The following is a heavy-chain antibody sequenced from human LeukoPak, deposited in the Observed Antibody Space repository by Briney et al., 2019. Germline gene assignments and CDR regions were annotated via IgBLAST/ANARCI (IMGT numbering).Heavy chain of an antibody. V-gene: IGHV3-21*01. D-gene: IGHD3-10*01. Sequence: VESGGGLAKPGGSLRLSCAASGFTFSSYSMNWVRQAPGEGLEWVSSISSSSSYIYYADTVKGRFTISRDNAKNSVYLQMNSLRAEDTAVYYCARDHYGSGSAFDIWGQGTMVTVSS. J-gene: IGHJ3*02. CDR3: ARDHYGSGSAFDI. CDR1: GFTFSSYS. CDR2: ISSSSSYI.